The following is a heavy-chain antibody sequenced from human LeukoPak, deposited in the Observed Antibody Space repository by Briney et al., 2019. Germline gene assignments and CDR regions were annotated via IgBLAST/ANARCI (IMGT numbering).Heavy chain of an antibody. Sequence: PGGSLRLSCAASGFTFSSYWMHWVRQAPGKGLVWVSRINSDGSSTSYADSVKGRLTISRDNAKNTLYLQMNSLRAEDTAVYYCAAIAVAADFDYWGQGTLVTVSS. CDR3: AAIAVAADFDY. CDR1: GFTFSSYW. V-gene: IGHV3-74*01. D-gene: IGHD6-19*01. J-gene: IGHJ4*02. CDR2: INSDGSST.